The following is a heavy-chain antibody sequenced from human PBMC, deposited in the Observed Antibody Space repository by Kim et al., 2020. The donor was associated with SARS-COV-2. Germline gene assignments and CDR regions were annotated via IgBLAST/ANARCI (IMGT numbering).Heavy chain of an antibody. CDR3: ARLHDYGDPKYFQH. CDR2: INHSGST. J-gene: IGHJ1*01. D-gene: IGHD4-17*01. V-gene: IGHV4-34*01. CDR1: GGSFSGYY. Sequence: SETLSLTCAVYGGSFSGYYWSWIRQPPGKGLEWIGEINHSGSTNYNPSLKSRVTISVDTSKNQFSLKLSSVTAADTAVYYCARLHDYGDPKYFQHWGQGTLVTVSS.